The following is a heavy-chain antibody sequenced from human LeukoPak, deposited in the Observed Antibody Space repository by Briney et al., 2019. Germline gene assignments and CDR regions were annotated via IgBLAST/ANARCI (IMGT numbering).Heavy chain of an antibody. CDR1: GFTFKNYW. Sequence: GGSLTLSCAVSGFTFKNYWMTWVRQPPGNGLEWVANIKQDVSEKYYLDSVKGRFTISRDNSKNSLYLQMTSVRAEDTAVYYCAGLLRYFDWLSPWSDPWGQGTLVTVSS. J-gene: IGHJ5*02. D-gene: IGHD3-9*01. CDR3: AGLLRYFDWLSPWSDP. V-gene: IGHV3-7*01. CDR2: IKQDVSEK.